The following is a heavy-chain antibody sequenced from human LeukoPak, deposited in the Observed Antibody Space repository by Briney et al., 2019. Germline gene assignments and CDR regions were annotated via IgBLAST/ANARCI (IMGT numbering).Heavy chain of an antibody. CDR3: AREDSSGWRGLVDY. CDR2: ISSSGSTI. Sequence: GGSLRLSCAASGFTFSSYEMNWVRQAPGKGLEWVSYISSSGSTIYYADSVKGRFTISRDNAKNSLYLQMNSLRAEDTAVYYCAREDSSGWRGLVDYWGQGTLVTVSS. CDR1: GFTFSSYE. V-gene: IGHV3-48*03. J-gene: IGHJ4*02. D-gene: IGHD6-19*01.